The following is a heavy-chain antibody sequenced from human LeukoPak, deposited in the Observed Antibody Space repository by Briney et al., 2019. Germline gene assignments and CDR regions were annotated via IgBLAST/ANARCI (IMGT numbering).Heavy chain of an antibody. CDR3: ARGGLRQALGY. CDR1: GGSFSGYY. J-gene: IGHJ4*02. Sequence: PETLSLTCAVYGGSFSGYYWSWIRQPPGKGLEWIGEINHSGSTNYNPSLKSRVTISVDTSKNQFSLKLSSVTAADTAVYYCARGGLRQALGYWGQGTLVTVSS. CDR2: INHSGST. D-gene: IGHD5-12*01. V-gene: IGHV4-34*01.